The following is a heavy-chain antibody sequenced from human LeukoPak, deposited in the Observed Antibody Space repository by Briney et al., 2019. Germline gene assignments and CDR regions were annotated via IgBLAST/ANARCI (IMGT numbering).Heavy chain of an antibody. CDR3: ANEVRPNDY. J-gene: IGHJ4*02. V-gene: IGHV3-23*01. CDR2: IDIGGGTT. D-gene: IGHD4/OR15-4a*01. CDR1: GFTFDRHA. Sequence: GGSLRLSCAASGFTFDRHAMCWVRQAPGKGLEWGSSIDIGGGTTYYADSVKGRFTISRDNSKNTLYLQMNSLRAEETDLYCCANEVRPNDYWGRGTLVTVAS.